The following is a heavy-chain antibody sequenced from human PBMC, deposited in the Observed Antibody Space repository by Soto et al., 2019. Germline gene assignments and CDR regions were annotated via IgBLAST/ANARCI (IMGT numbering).Heavy chain of an antibody. V-gene: IGHV4-30-2*01. J-gene: IGHJ3*01. CDR1: GGSITSGGFS. D-gene: IGHD2-8*01. CDR2: VHHTGNT. Sequence: QVQLKESGSGLVKPAQTLSLTCAVSGGSITSGGFSWSWIRQPPGKGLEWFGYVHHTGNTDYHPARGSRVTICLDRSRNLFPLNLTSVSAADTATYYCAKEGVDTCLDPFAAWGPGTTVPVSS. CDR3: AKEGVDTCLDPFAA.